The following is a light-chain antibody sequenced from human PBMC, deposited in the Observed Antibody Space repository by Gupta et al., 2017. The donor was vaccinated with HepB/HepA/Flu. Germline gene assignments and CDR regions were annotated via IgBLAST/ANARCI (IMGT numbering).Light chain of an antibody. CDR3: QVWDSSDDSAV. V-gene: IGLV3-21*04. CDR2: KDS. CDR1: NIGTKG. J-gene: IGLJ2*01. Sequence: SYVLTQPPSVSVAPGKTASITCGGNNIGTKGVHWYQQMPGQAPVMVIYKDSDRPSGIPERFSVSNSGRTATLTISRVEAGDEAEYYCQVWDSSDDSAVFGGGTKLTVL.